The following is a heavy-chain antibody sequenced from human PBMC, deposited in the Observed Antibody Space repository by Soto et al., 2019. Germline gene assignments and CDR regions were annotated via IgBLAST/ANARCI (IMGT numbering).Heavy chain of an antibody. Sequence: ASVKVSCKASGYTFTGYYMHWVRQAPGQGLEWMGWINPNSGGTNYAQKFQGRVTMTRDTSISTAYMELSRLRSDDTAVYYCARSTIFGVVVNWFDPWGQGTLVTVSS. V-gene: IGHV1-2*02. CDR3: ARSTIFGVVVNWFDP. CDR1: GYTFTGYY. D-gene: IGHD3-3*01. CDR2: INPNSGGT. J-gene: IGHJ5*02.